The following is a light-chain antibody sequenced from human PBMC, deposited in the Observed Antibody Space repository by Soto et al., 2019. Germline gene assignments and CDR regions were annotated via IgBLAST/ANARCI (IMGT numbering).Light chain of an antibody. CDR3: QQSYSTPYT. Sequence: IQMTQSPSSLSASVGDRVTITCRASQSISSYLNWYQQKPGKAPKLLIYAASSLHSGVPSRFSGSGSGTDFTLTISSLQPEDFATYYCQQSYSTPYTFGQGTRLEIK. CDR1: QSISSY. V-gene: IGKV1-39*01. CDR2: AAS. J-gene: IGKJ5*01.